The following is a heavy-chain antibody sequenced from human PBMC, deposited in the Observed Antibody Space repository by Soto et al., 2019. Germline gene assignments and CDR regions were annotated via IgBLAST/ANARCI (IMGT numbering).Heavy chain of an antibody. V-gene: IGHV3-48*02. CDR2: ISSSSSTI. CDR3: ARDQNIFYRPTDAFDI. Sequence: PGGSLRLSCAASGFTFSSYSMNWVRQAPGKGLEWVSYISSSSSTIYYADSVKGRFTISRDNAKNSLYLQMNSLRDEDTAVYYCARDQNIFYRPTDAFDIWGQGTVVTVSS. J-gene: IGHJ3*02. D-gene: IGHD3-16*02. CDR1: GFTFSSYS.